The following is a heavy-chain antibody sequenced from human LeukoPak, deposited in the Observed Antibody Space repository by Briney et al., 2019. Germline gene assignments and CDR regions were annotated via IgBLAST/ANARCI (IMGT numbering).Heavy chain of an antibody. CDR3: AKGSKAVLFTRDYYMDV. D-gene: IGHD6-19*01. V-gene: IGHV3-30*02. CDR1: GFTFSSYG. J-gene: IGHJ6*03. Sequence: GGSLRLSCAASGFTFSSYGIHWVLQAPGKGLEWVAFIRYDGSNRYYADSVKGRFTISRDNSKNTLYLQMNSLRAEDTAVYYCAKGSKAVLFTRDYYMDVWGKGTTVTISS. CDR2: IRYDGSNR.